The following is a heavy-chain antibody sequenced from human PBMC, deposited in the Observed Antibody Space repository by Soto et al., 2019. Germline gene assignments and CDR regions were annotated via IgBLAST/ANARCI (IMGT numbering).Heavy chain of an antibody. CDR1: GYTFPSYG. J-gene: IGHJ6*02. D-gene: IGHD3-16*01. CDR2: ISAFNGQT. CDR3: ARGGDYYYGLDV. Sequence: ASVKVSCKASGYTFPSYGVSWVRQAPGQGLEWMGWISAFNGQTNYIQKVQGRVTLTTEASTSTAYMELRSLRSDDTAVYYCARGGDYYYGLDVWGQGTTVTVSS. V-gene: IGHV1-18*01.